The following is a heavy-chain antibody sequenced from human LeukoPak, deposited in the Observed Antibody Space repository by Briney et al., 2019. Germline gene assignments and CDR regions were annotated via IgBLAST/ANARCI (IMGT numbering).Heavy chain of an antibody. Sequence: SETLSLTCTVSGGSLSTYYWSWIRHPPGKGREWIGSIYYSGSTYYNPSLKSRVTISVDTSKNQFSLKLSSVTAADTAVYYCARVGTASYCSGGSCYHDNWFDPWGQGTLVTVSS. CDR3: ARVGTASYCSGGSCYHDNWFDP. CDR2: IYYSGST. D-gene: IGHD2-15*01. V-gene: IGHV4-39*01. J-gene: IGHJ5*02. CDR1: GGSLSTYY.